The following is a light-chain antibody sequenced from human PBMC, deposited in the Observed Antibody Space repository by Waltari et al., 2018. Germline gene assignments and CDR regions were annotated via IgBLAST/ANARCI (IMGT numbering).Light chain of an antibody. CDR3: QTGGHGTWV. CDR1: RGHSSNV. J-gene: IGLJ3*02. CDR2: VNSDGSH. V-gene: IGLV4-69*01. Sequence: QLVLTQSPSASASPGASVQHTCTLPRGHSSNVIAWHQQQPEKGPRYWMKVNSDGSHSKGDEIPDRCSGSSSGAARYLTISGLQSEDEADYYCQTGGHGTWVFGGGTKLTVL.